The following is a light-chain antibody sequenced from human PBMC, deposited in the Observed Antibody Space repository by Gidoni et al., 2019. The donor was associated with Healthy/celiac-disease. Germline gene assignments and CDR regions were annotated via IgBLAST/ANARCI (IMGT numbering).Light chain of an antibody. J-gene: IGKJ2*01. CDR2: DAS. Sequence: EIVLTQSPANLSLSPGERATLSCRTSQSVSSYLAWYHQKPGQAPRLLSYDASNRATGIPARFSGSGSGTDFTLTISSLEPEDFAVYYCQQRSNWPPYTFGQGTKLEIK. CDR3: QQRSNWPPYT. CDR1: QSVSSY. V-gene: IGKV3-11*01.